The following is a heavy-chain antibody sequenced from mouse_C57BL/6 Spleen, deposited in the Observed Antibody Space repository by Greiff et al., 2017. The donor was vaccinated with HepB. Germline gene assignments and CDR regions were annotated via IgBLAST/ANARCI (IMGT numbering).Heavy chain of an antibody. V-gene: IGHV1-82*01. CDR2: IYPGDGDT. D-gene: IGHD1-1*01. J-gene: IGHJ1*03. CDR3: ARKDYGSSTWYFDV. Sequence: VQLVESGPELVKPGASVKISCKASGYAFSSSWMNWVKQRPGKGLEWIGRIYPGDGDTNYNGKFKGKATLTADKSSSTAYMQLSSLTSEDSAVYFCARKDYGSSTWYFDVWGTGTTVTVSS. CDR1: GYAFSSSW.